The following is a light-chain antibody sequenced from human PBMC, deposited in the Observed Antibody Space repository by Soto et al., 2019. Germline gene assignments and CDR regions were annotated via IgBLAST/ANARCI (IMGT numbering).Light chain of an antibody. J-gene: IGLJ2*01. CDR3: GTWDSSLSALVV. V-gene: IGLV1-51*01. CDR1: SSNIGAGYD. Sequence: QAVVTQPPSVSGAPGQRVTISCTGSSSNIGAGYDVHWYQQLPGTAPKLLIYDNNKRPSGIPDRFSGSKSGTSATLGITGLQTGDEADYYCGTWDSSLSALVVFGGGTKLTVL. CDR2: DNN.